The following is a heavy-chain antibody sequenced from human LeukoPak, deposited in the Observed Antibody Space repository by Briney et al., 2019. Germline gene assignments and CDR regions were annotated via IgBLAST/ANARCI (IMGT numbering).Heavy chain of an antibody. CDR3: AIPVLGYCSSSSCPPGY. Sequence: GGSLRLSCAASGFTFSSYVIYWVRQAPGKGLEWVAVISYDGSNKYYADSVKGRFTISRDNSKNTLYLQMNSLRAEDTALYYCAIPVLGYCSSSSCPPGYWGQGTLVTVAS. J-gene: IGHJ4*02. CDR1: GFTFSSYV. D-gene: IGHD2-2*01. V-gene: IGHV3-30-3*01. CDR2: ISYDGSNK.